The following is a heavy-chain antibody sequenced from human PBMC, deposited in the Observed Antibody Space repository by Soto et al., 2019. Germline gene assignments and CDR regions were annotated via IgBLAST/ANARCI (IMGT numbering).Heavy chain of an antibody. J-gene: IGHJ2*01. CDR3: ARDADGIHDFAL. Sequence: EVQLVESGGGLVQPGESLRLSCAASGFTFSDYDMNWVRQTPGKGPEWVSFISSSGDATHSAASVKGRFTISRDNAKNLLFLQMTSLRAADTAIYYCARDADGIHDFALWGRGTLVTVSS. V-gene: IGHV3-48*01. CDR2: ISSSGDAT. CDR1: GFTFSDYD. D-gene: IGHD3-3*01.